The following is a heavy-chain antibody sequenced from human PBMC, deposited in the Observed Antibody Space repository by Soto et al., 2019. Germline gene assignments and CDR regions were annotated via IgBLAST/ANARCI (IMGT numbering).Heavy chain of an antibody. CDR1: GGTFSNHA. Sequence: QVRLVQSGAEVKKPGSSVKVSCKASGGTFSNHAINWVRQAPGQGPEWMGVIILPFGTPNYAQRFQGRVTITADESMTTAYMELNGLRSEDTAVYSCASGSDYAGYIDYWGQGSLVTVSS. J-gene: IGHJ4*02. D-gene: IGHD4-17*01. CDR2: IILPFGTP. V-gene: IGHV1-69*13. CDR3: ASGSDYAGYIDY.